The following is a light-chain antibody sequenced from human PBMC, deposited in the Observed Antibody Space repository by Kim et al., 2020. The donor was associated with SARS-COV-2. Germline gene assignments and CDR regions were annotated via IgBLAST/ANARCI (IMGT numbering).Light chain of an antibody. V-gene: IGLV3-19*01. CDR1: SLRSYY. CDR2: GKN. J-gene: IGLJ2*01. CDR3: NSRDSSGNHLEV. Sequence: LGQTVRITCKGASLRSYYASWYQQKPGQAPVLVMYGKNNRPSGIPDRFSGSSSGNTASLTITGAQAEDGADYYCNSRDSSGNHLEVFGGGTQLTVL.